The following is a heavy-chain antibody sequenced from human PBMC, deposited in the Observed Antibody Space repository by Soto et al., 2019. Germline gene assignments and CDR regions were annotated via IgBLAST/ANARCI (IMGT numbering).Heavy chain of an antibody. Sequence: QVQLQESGPGLVKPSQTLSLTCTVSGGSISSGGYYWSWIRQHPGKGLEWIGYIYYSGSTYYNPYLKSRVTISVATSKNQFSLKLSSVTAADTAVYYCARGGRRSPGMDVWGQGTTVTVSS. CDR3: ARGGRRSPGMDV. CDR1: GGSISSGGYY. V-gene: IGHV4-31*03. J-gene: IGHJ6*02. CDR2: IYYSGST.